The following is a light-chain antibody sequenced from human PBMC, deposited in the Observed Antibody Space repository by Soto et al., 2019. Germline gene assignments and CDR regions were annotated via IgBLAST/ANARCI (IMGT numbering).Light chain of an antibody. CDR1: SGHINYA. J-gene: IGLJ7*01. CDR3: QTWGTGSAIVV. V-gene: IGLV4-69*01. Sequence: QSVLTQSPSASASLGASVKLTCTLSSGHINYAIAWHQQQPEKGPRYLMKVNSGGSHIKGDGIPDRFSGSSSGADRYLFISSLQSEDEAEYYCQTWGTGSAIVVFGGGTQLTVL. CDR2: VNSGGSH.